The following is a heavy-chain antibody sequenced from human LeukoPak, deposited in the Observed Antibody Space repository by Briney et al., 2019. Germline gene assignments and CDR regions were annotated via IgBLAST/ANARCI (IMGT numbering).Heavy chain of an antibody. CDR2: IYYSGST. CDR1: GGSISSYY. V-gene: IGHV4-59*12. CDR3: ASLSTLGVDHDS. J-gene: IGHJ4*02. Sequence: SETLSLTCTVSGGSISSYYWSWIRQPPGKGLEWIGYIYYSGSTNYNPSLKSRVTISVDTSKNQFSLKLSSVTAADTAVYYCASLSTLGVDHDSWGQGTLVTVSS. D-gene: IGHD3-10*01.